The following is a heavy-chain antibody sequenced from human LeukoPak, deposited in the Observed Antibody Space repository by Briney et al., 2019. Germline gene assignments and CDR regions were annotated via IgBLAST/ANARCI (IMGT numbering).Heavy chain of an antibody. J-gene: IGHJ4*02. CDR3: ANGESPDF. V-gene: IGHV3-23*01. CDR2: INAGGTNT. CDR1: GFNFSTYA. D-gene: IGHD2-21*01. Sequence: GGSLRLSCTASGFNFSTYAMTWVRQPPGKGLQWVSTINAGGTNTKYADSVKGRFTISRDSSKSTLYLQMNSLRVEAAADYYCANGESPDFWGQGTLVTVS.